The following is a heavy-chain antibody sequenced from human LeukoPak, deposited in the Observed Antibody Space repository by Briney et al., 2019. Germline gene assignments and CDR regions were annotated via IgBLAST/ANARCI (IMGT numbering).Heavy chain of an antibody. CDR3: ARAAKASYYYYYMDV. Sequence: GSSVKVSCEASGGTFSSYAISWVRQAPGQGLEWIGGIIPIFGTANYAQKFQGRVTITTDESTSTAYMELSSLRSEDTAVYYCARAAKASYYYYYMDVWGKGTTVTVSS. D-gene: IGHD5-18*01. CDR2: IIPIFGTA. J-gene: IGHJ6*03. V-gene: IGHV1-69*05. CDR1: GGTFSSYA.